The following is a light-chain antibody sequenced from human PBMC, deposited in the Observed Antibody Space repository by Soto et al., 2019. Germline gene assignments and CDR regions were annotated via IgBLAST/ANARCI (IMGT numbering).Light chain of an antibody. CDR1: QSISSY. CDR2: AAS. CDR3: QQSYSTPYT. J-gene: IGKJ2*01. V-gene: IGKV1-39*01. Sequence: DIQMTQSPSSLSASVGDRVTITCRASQSISSYLNWYQQKPGKAPKLLIYAASSLQSGVPSRFSGSGSGTDFTLTISSLQPEXXATXXXQQSYSTPYTFGQGTKLEIK.